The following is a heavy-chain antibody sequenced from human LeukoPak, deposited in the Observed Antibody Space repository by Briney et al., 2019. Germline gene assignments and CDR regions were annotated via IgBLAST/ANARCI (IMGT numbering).Heavy chain of an antibody. V-gene: IGHV4-4*02. CDR1: GGSISSSNW. Sequence: PSGTLSLTCAVSGGSISSSNWWSWVRQPPGKGLEWIGEIYHSGSTNYNPSLKSRVTIAVDTSKVQFSLRLSSVTAADTAMYYCARHRLDKPVAGGYDAFDIWGQGTMVTVSS. D-gene: IGHD6-19*01. CDR3: ARHRLDKPVAGGYDAFDI. J-gene: IGHJ3*02. CDR2: IYHSGST.